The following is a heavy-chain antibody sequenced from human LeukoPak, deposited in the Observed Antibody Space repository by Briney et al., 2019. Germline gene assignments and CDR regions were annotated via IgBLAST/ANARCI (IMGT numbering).Heavy chain of an antibody. V-gene: IGHV5-51*01. Sequence: GESLKISCKGSGYSFTNYWIGWVRQMPGKGLEWMGIIYPGDSDTRYRSSFQGQVTISADKSISTTYLQWSSLKASDTAMYYCARRSSGWSVDYWGQGTLVTVSA. CDR3: ARRSSGWSVDY. J-gene: IGHJ4*02. D-gene: IGHD6-13*01. CDR1: GYSFTNYW. CDR2: IYPGDSDT.